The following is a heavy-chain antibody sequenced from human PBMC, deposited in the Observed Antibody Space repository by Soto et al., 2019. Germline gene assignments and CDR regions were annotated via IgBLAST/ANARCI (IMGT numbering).Heavy chain of an antibody. D-gene: IGHD3-3*01. J-gene: IGHJ6*03. V-gene: IGHV3-30*18. CDR2: ISYDGSNK. CDR1: GFTFSGYG. CDR3: VKWSLGGYYNYYYYMDV. Sequence: GGSLRLSCAASGFTFSGYGMHWVRQAPGKGLEWVAVISYDGSNKYYADSVKGRFTISRDNSKNTLYLQMNSLRAEDTAVYYCVKWSLGGYYNYYYYMDVWGKGTTVTVSS.